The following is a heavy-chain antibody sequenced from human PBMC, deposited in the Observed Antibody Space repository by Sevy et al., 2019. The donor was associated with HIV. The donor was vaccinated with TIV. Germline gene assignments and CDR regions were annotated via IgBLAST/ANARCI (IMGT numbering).Heavy chain of an antibody. CDR2: ISYDGSNK. CDR3: ARDPKSLYSGSLDY. CDR1: GFTFSSYA. Sequence: GGSLRLSCAASGFTFSSYAMHWVRQAPGKGLEWVAVISYDGSNKYYADSVKGRFTISRDNSKNTLYLQMNSLRAEDTAVYYCARDPKSLYSGSLDYWGQGTLVTVPS. V-gene: IGHV3-30-3*01. J-gene: IGHJ4*02. D-gene: IGHD1-26*01.